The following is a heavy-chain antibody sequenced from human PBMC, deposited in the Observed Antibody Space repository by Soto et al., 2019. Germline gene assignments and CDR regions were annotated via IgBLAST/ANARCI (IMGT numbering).Heavy chain of an antibody. D-gene: IGHD2-8*01. J-gene: IGHJ6*03. V-gene: IGHV1-2*04. Sequence: VASVKVSCKASGYTFTGYYMHWVRQAPGQGLEWMGWINPNSGGTNYAQKFQGWVTMTRDTSISTAYMELSRLRSDDTAVYYCARDLGGYCTNGVCLTYYMDVWGKGTTVTVSS. CDR2: INPNSGGT. CDR3: ARDLGGYCTNGVCLTYYMDV. CDR1: GYTFTGYY.